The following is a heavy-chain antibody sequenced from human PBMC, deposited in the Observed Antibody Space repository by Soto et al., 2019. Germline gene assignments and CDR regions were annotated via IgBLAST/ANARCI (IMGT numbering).Heavy chain of an antibody. Sequence: SETLFLTCTFSGGVFSCGGYVWSWIRQHSGKGLEWIGYIYYSGSTYYNPSLKSRVTISVDTSKNQFSLKLSSVTAADTAVYYCAREKVGTIFGVVMSYYYYGMDVWGQGTTVTVSS. CDR2: IYYSGST. V-gene: IGHV4-31*03. D-gene: IGHD3-3*01. CDR3: AREKVGTIFGVVMSYYYYGMDV. J-gene: IGHJ6*02. CDR1: GGVFSCGGYV.